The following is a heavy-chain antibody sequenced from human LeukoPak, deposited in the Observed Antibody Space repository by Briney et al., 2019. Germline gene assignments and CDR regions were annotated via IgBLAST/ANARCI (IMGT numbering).Heavy chain of an antibody. CDR3: AKEIPHEGLFQH. CDR2: ISGRGDST. Sequence: GGSLRLSCAASGVTFSDYAMSWVRQAPGKGLEWVSDISGRGDSTYYADSVKGRFTISRDKSKNTLYLQMNSLRAEDTAVYYCAKEIPHEGLFQHWGQGTLVTVSS. J-gene: IGHJ1*01. V-gene: IGHV3-23*01. D-gene: IGHD2-21*01. CDR1: GVTFSDYA.